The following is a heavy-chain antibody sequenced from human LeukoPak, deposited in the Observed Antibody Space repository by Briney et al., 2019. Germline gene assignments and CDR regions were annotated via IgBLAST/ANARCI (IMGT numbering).Heavy chain of an antibody. CDR2: ISGSGGST. CDR3: AKQAYYYGSGSYGTFVY. CDR1: GFTFSGYA. D-gene: IGHD3-10*01. V-gene: IGHV3-23*01. Sequence: GGSLRLSCAASGFTFSGYAMSWVCQAPGKGLEWVSDISGSGGSTNYADSVKGRFTISRDSSKNTLYLQMNSLRAEDTAVYYCAKQAYYYGSGSYGTFVYWGEGTLVTVSS. J-gene: IGHJ4*02.